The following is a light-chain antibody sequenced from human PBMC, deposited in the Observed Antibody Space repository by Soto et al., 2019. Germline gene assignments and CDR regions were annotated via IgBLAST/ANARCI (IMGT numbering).Light chain of an antibody. Sequence: DIQMTQSPSSLSASVGDRVTITCRASQRISNYLNWYQQKPGRAPKLLIYAVFNLQSGVPSRFSGSGSGTDFTLTISSLQPEDFATYYCQQSYSTPPTFGGGTKVEIK. CDR1: QRISNY. CDR2: AVF. CDR3: QQSYSTPPT. J-gene: IGKJ4*01. V-gene: IGKV1-39*01.